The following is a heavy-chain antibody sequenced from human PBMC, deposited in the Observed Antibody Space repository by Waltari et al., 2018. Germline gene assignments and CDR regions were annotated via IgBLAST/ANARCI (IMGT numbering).Heavy chain of an antibody. D-gene: IGHD4-4*01. CDR2: ISSSSSTI. V-gene: IGHV3-48*01. CDR1: GFTFHSYI. J-gene: IGHJ1*01. CDR3: ARDSNKKYFQH. Sequence: EVQLVESGGGLVQPGGSLRLSCAASGFTFHSYIMNWVRQAPGKGLEWVSYISSSSSTIYYADSVKGRFTSSRDNAKNSLYLQMNSLRAEDTAVYYCARDSNKKYFQHWGQGTLVTVSS.